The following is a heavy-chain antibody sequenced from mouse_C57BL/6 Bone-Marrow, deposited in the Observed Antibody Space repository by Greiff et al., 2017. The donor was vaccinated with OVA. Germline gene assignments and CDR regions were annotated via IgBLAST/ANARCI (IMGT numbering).Heavy chain of an antibody. CDR3: ARWGVLPRAMDY. V-gene: IGHV1-75*01. D-gene: IGHD5-1*01. CDR2: IFPGSGST. CDR1: GYTFTDSY. J-gene: IGHJ4*01. Sequence: QVQLQQSGPELVKPGASVKISCKASGYTFTDSYINWVKQRPGQGLEWIGWIFPGSGSTYYNEKLKGKATLTVDKSSSTAYMLLRSLISEDSAVYFCARWGVLPRAMDYWGQGTSVTVSS.